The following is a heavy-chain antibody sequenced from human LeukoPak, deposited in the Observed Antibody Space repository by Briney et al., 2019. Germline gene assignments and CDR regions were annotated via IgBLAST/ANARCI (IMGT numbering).Heavy chain of an antibody. CDR2: IYYTGST. CDR1: GGSINTYY. D-gene: IGHD3-9*01. CDR3: ARRYGDYGMDV. J-gene: IGHJ6*02. V-gene: IGHV4-59*01. Sequence: PSETLSLTCTVSGGSINTYYGGRIRQPPGRGLQWIGHIYYTGSTSYNPSLKSRVTISVDTSKNQFFLKLSSVTAADTAVYYCARRYGDYGMDVWGQGTTVTVSS.